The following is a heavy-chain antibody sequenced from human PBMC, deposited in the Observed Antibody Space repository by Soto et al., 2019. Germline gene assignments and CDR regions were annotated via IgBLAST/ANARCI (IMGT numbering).Heavy chain of an antibody. V-gene: IGHV3-30*18. CDR3: AKVSDPPFY. CDR1: GFPFSSYG. CDR2: ISYDGSNK. Sequence: GGSLRLSCAASGFPFSSYGMHWVRQAPGKGLEWVAVISYDGSNKYYADSVKGRFTISRDNSKNTLYLQMNSLRAEDTAVYYCAKVSDPPFYWGQGTLVTVSS. J-gene: IGHJ4*02.